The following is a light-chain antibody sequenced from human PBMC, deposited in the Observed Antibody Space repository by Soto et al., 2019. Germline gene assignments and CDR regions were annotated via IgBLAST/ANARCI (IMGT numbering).Light chain of an antibody. CDR2: GAS. V-gene: IGKV1-6*02. J-gene: IGKJ1*01. CDR3: LQDVSYPRT. CDR1: QGIGTE. Sequence: AIQITQSPSSLSSSVGDRVTITCRASQGIGTELGWYQLKPGKAPKLLVYGASTLQSGVLPRFSGSGSGTDFTITISSLQPDDFATYYCLQDVSYPRTFGQGTKVEIK.